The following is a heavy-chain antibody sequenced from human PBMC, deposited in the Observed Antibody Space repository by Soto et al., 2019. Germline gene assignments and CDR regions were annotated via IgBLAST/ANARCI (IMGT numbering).Heavy chain of an antibody. J-gene: IGHJ4*01. CDR2: ISGSGGST. CDR3: ASRSCIGGKTDHLNYY. CDR1: DFTFGSYA. V-gene: IGHV3-23*01. D-gene: IGHD3-3*02. Sequence: PGGSLRLSWAACDFTFGSYAMRWVRQAPGKGLEWVSAISGSGGSTYYADSVKGRFTISRDNSKNTLYLQMNSLRAEDTAVYYCASRSCIGGKTDHLNYYCGLGDPLTVSS.